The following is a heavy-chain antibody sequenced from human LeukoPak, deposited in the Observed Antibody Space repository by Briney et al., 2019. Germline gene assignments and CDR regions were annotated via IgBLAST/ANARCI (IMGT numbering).Heavy chain of an antibody. Sequence: APVKVSCKASGYTFTGYYMHWVRQAPGQGLEWVGWINPNSGGTNYPQTFQDRVTMTRDTSISTAYMDLSRLRSDDTAVYYCARRVSVAGSFYFDYWGQGALVIVSS. V-gene: IGHV1-2*02. CDR3: ARRVSVAGSFYFDY. CDR1: GYTFTGYY. CDR2: INPNSGGT. D-gene: IGHD6-19*01. J-gene: IGHJ4*02.